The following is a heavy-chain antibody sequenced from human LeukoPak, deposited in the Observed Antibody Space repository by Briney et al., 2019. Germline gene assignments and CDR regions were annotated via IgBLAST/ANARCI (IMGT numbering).Heavy chain of an antibody. J-gene: IGHJ3*02. CDR1: GFIFSSYG. Sequence: GGSLRLSCAASGFIFSSYGMHWVRQAPDKGLEWVAFIRYDGSRKYYADSVKGRFTISRDNSKNTLYLQMNSLRAEDTAMYYCAKVSLNDAFDIWGQGTMVSVSS. V-gene: IGHV3-30*02. CDR3: AKVSLNDAFDI. CDR2: IRYDGSRK.